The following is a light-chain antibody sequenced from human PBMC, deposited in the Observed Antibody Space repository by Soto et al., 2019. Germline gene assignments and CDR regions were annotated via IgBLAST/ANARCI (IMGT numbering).Light chain of an antibody. CDR3: QPLNSYPWT. CDR1: QGIYTS. J-gene: IGKJ1*01. CDR2: AAS. Sequence: DIQLTQSPSSLSASVGDRVTIICRASQGIYTSLAWYQQKPGKAPELRIYAASTVQSVVTSSFSGSGSVTDFTLTISSLQPEYGANYYCQPLNSYPWTVGHGTKVEIK. V-gene: IGKV1-9*01.